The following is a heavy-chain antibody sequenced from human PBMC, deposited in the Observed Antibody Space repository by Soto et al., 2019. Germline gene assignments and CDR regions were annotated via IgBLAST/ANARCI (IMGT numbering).Heavy chain of an antibody. J-gene: IGHJ3*01. D-gene: IGHD1-1*01. V-gene: IGHV3-53*01. Sequence: DVQLVESGGGLIQPGESLRLSCAAFGLTISGKKYVAWVRQAPGKGLEWVSALYDVDGSFYADSVTGRFTTSSDSSKTTGDLQINDMRPDDTAVYYCATWHERKHDFDVWGQGKTVTISS. CDR2: LYDVDGS. CDR1: GLTISGKKY. CDR3: ATWHERKHDFDV.